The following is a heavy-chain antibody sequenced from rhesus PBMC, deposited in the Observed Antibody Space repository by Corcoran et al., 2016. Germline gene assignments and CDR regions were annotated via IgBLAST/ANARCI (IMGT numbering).Heavy chain of an antibody. V-gene: IGHV4-76*01. CDR1: GGSISGGYD. J-gene: IGHJ4*01. CDR2: IYGSSGST. Sequence: QVQLQESGPGVVKPSETLSLTCAVSGGSISGGYDWGWIRQPPGKGLEWIGYIYGSSGSTNYNPSLKNRVTISKDASKNEFSLKLSSVTAADTAVYYCARDLGSWSGRYFDYWGQGVLVTVSS. CDR3: ARDLGSWSGRYFDY. D-gene: IGHD6-13*01.